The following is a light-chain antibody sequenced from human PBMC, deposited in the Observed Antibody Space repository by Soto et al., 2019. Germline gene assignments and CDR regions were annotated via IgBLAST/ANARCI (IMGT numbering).Light chain of an antibody. J-gene: IGLJ3*02. CDR1: SSNIGAGFD. CDR2: GNR. CDR3: QSYDNSLSGSGV. V-gene: IGLV1-40*01. Sequence: QSVLTQPPSVSGAPGQRVTISCAGSSSNIGAGFDVHWYQHLPGTAPKLLIYGNRNRPSGVPDRFSGSKSGTSASLAITGLQAEDEAVYYCQSYDNSLSGSGVFGGGTKLTVL.